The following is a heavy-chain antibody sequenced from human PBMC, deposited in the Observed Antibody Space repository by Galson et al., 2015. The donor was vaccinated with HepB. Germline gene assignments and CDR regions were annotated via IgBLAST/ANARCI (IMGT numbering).Heavy chain of an antibody. CDR3: AKAMGDICSGGSCYSYYYYYGMDV. Sequence: SLRLSCAASGFTFSSYAMSWVRQAPGKGLEWVSAISGSGGSTYYADSVKGRFTISRDNSKNTLYLQMNSLRAEDTAVYYCAKAMGDICSGGSCYSYYYYYGMDVWGQGTTVTVSS. CDR1: GFTFSSYA. V-gene: IGHV3-23*01. D-gene: IGHD2-15*01. J-gene: IGHJ6*02. CDR2: ISGSGGST.